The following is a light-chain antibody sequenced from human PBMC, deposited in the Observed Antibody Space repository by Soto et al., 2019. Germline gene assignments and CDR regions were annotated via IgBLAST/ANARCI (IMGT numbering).Light chain of an antibody. V-gene: IGKV3-20*01. Sequence: EIVLTQSPGTLSLSPGERATLSCRASQSVSSYLAWYQQKPGQAPRLLIYGASSRATGIPDRFSGSGSGTDFTLTISRLEPEDLAVYYCQQYGSSPWTFGQGTKVDIK. CDR3: QQYGSSPWT. CDR1: QSVSSY. J-gene: IGKJ1*01. CDR2: GAS.